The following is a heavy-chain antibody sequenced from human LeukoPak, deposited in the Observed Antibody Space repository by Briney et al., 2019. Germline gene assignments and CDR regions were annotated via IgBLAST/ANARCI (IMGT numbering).Heavy chain of an antibody. CDR2: INHSGST. Sequence: SETLSLTCAVYGGSFSGYYWSWIRQPPGKGLEWIGEINHSGSTNYNPSLKSRVTISVDTSKNQSSLKLSSVTAADTAVYYCASGRRWTVPYFDYWGQGTLVTVSS. CDR1: GGSFSGYY. CDR3: ASGRRWTVPYFDY. D-gene: IGHD4-17*01. J-gene: IGHJ4*02. V-gene: IGHV4-34*01.